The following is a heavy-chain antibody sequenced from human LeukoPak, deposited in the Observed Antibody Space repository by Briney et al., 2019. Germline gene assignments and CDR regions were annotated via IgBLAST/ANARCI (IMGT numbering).Heavy chain of an antibody. Sequence: GGSLRLSCTASGFTFSDSFMSWIRQAPGKGLEWISYISSRGTTIYYADSVKGRFTISRDNAKNSLYLQINSLRVDDTAVFYCAKGSLAVPTTPFDFWGQGTLVSVSS. V-gene: IGHV3-11*01. CDR1: GFTFSDSF. CDR3: AKGSLAVPTTPFDF. J-gene: IGHJ4*02. CDR2: ISSRGTTI. D-gene: IGHD1-26*01.